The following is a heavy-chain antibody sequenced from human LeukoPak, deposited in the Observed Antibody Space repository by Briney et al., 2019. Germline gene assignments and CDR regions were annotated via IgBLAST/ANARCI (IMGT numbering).Heavy chain of an antibody. CDR3: ARDSGWYLYAFDI. D-gene: IGHD6-19*01. J-gene: IGHJ3*02. CDR1: GFTFSNYW. CDR2: INPDGSTT. V-gene: IGHV3-74*01. Sequence: GGSLRLSCAASGFTFSNYWMHWVRQDPGKGLVWVSFINPDGSTTNYADSVKGRFTISRDNAKNALYLQMNSLRAEDTAVYYCARDSGWYLYAFDIWGQGTMVTVSS.